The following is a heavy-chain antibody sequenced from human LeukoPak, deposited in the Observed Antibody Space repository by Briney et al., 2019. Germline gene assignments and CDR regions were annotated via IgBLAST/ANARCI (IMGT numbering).Heavy chain of an antibody. V-gene: IGHV4-34*01. CDR2: INNSGST. CDR3: ARDRAVIPAATTLRFLEWPPARDAFDI. D-gene: IGHD3-3*01. CDR1: GGSFSGYY. Sequence: SETLSLTSGVDGGSFSGYYWSWRRQPPGGGGEWGGGINNSGSTNYNPSLKSRVTISVDTSKIQFSLKLRSVTAADTAVYYCARDRAVIPAATTLRFLEWPPARDAFDIWGQGTMVTVSS. J-gene: IGHJ3*02.